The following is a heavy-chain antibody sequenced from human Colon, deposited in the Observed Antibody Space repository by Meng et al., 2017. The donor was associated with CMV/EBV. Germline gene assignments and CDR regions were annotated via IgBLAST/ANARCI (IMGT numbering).Heavy chain of an antibody. V-gene: IGHV3-53*01. CDR1: GFDATNNY. Sequence: GGSLRLSCAVSGFDATNNYMSWVRQAPGEGLEWVSALYSGGSPYYADSVKGRFTISRDRSNNMVYLQMKSLRVEDTAVYYCARVGEFLALRYYYAMDVWGQGTTVTVSS. J-gene: IGHJ6*02. CDR3: ARVGEFLALRYYYAMDV. D-gene: IGHD3-3*01. CDR2: LYSGGSP.